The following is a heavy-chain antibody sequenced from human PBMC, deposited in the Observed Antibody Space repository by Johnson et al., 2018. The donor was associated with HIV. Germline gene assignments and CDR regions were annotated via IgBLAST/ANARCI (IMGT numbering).Heavy chain of an antibody. Sequence: VQLVESGGGSVKSGGSLRVSCAASGFTFSNAWMSWVRQAPGKGLEWVGRVKSKTDGGTIDYAAAVKGRFIISRDDSKNTLSLQMNGLKTEDTAVYYCTTMSALWFGDLHVFGDGFDIWGQGTMVAVSS. V-gene: IGHV3-15*01. J-gene: IGHJ3*02. CDR1: GFTFSNAW. CDR3: TTMSALWFGDLHVFGDGFDI. D-gene: IGHD3-10*01. CDR2: VKSKTDGGTI.